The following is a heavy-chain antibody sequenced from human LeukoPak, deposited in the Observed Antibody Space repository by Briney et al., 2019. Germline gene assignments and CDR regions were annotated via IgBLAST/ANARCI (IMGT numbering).Heavy chain of an antibody. D-gene: IGHD1-26*01. CDR3: AKDRLGAILYFDY. CDR2: IYSGGTT. J-gene: IGHJ4*02. Sequence: PGGSLRLSCAASGFTVSNNYLHWVRQAPGKGLEWVSVIYSGGTTYYANSVKGRFTISRDNSKNTLYMQMNSLRAGDTAVYYCAKDRLGAILYFDYWGQGTLVTVSS. CDR1: GFTVSNNY. V-gene: IGHV3-53*01.